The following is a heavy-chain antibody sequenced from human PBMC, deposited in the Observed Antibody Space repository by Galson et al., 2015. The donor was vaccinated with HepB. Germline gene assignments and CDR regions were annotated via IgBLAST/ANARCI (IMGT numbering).Heavy chain of an antibody. CDR3: ARDLIVGATRWFDP. V-gene: IGHV3-21*01. J-gene: IGHJ5*02. CDR2: IGSNI. CDR1: GFTFSGYS. Sequence: SRRLSCAASGFTFSGYSMNWVRQAPGKGLECVSSIGSNIFYVDSVKGRFTTSRDNAKNALYLQMNSLRDEDTAVYYCARDLIVGATRWFDPWGQGTLVTVSS. D-gene: IGHD1-26*01.